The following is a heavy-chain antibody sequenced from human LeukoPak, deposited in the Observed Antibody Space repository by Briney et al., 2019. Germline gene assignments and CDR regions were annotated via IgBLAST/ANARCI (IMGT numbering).Heavy chain of an antibody. D-gene: IGHD3-10*01. CDR3: SKWWGFYFGSGSSSYFDY. V-gene: IGHV3-23*01. J-gene: IGHJ4*01. CDR1: GFTFSSYA. CDR2: ISGSGGST. Sequence: GGSLRLSCAASGFTFSSYAMSWVRQAPGKGLEWVSAISGSGGSTYYADSVKGPFTISRDNSKNTLYLQMNSLRAEDTAVYYSSKWWGFYFGSGSSSYFDYWGQEPWSPSPQ.